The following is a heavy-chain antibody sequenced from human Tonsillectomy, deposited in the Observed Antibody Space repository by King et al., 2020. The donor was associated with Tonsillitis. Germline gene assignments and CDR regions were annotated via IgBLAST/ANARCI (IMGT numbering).Heavy chain of an antibody. CDR1: GFTFDDYA. CDR2: ISWNSGGI. CDR3: AKEGMPARSTLDY. J-gene: IGHJ4*02. V-gene: IGHV3-9*01. Sequence: VQLVESGGGLVQPGRSLRLSCAASGFTFDDYAMHWVRQAPGKGLEWVSGISWNSGGIGYADSVKGRFTISRDNAKNSLFLQMNSLRPEDTAFYYCAKEGMPARSTLDYWGQGTLVTVSS. D-gene: IGHD6-6*01.